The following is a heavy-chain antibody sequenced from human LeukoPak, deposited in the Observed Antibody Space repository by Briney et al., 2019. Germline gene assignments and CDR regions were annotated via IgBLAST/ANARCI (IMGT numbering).Heavy chain of an antibody. V-gene: IGHV1-2*02. D-gene: IGHD5-12*01. CDR2: INPNSGGT. CDR1: GYTFTGYY. CDR3: ARVIVATIRLFDY. J-gene: IGHJ4*02. Sequence: GASVKVSCKASGYTFTGYYMHWVRQAPGQGLEWMGWINPNSGGTNYAQKFQGRVTMTRDTSISTAYMELSRLRSDDTAVYYCARVIVATIRLFDYWGQGTLVTVSS.